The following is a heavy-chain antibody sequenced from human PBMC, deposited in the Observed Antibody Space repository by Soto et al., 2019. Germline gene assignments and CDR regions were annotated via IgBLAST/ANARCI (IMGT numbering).Heavy chain of an antibody. V-gene: IGHV3-30-3*01. CDR3: ARPLCRNDYNWGYCDL. D-gene: IGHD4-4*01. J-gene: IGHJ2*01. CDR1: GFTFSSYA. Sequence: QVQLVESGGGVVQPGRSLRLSCAASGFTFSSYAMHWVRQAPGKGLEWVAVISYDGSNKYYADSVTGRFTISRDNSKNTIYLQMNSLRAEDTAVYSCARPLCRNDYNWGYCDLCGRGTLVAVCS. CDR2: ISYDGSNK.